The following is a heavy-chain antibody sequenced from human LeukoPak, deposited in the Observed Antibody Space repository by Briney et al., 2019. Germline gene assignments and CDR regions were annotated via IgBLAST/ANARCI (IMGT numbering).Heavy chain of an antibody. J-gene: IGHJ4*02. CDR2: ISGSGGST. Sequence: GGTLRLSCAASGFTFSSYGMSWDRQAPGKGLEWVSAISGSGGSTYYADSVKGRFTISRDNSKNTLYLQMNSLRAEDTAVYYCTRDPILGAPDYFDYWGQGTLVTVSS. V-gene: IGHV3-23*01. CDR3: TRDPILGAPDYFDY. D-gene: IGHD1-26*01. CDR1: GFTFSSYG.